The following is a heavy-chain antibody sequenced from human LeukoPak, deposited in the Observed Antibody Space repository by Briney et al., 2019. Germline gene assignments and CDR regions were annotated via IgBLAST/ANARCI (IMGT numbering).Heavy chain of an antibody. V-gene: IGHV3-53*01. J-gene: IGHJ6*02. CDR2: IYSGGST. Sequence: PGGSLRLSCAASGFTVSSNYMSWVRQAPGKGLEWVSVIYSGGSTYYADSVKGRFTISRDNSKNTLYLQMNSLRAEDTAVYYCARDPSPYGGRDYYYYYGMDVWGQGTTVTASS. D-gene: IGHD1-26*01. CDR1: GFTVSSNY. CDR3: ARDPSPYGGRDYYYYYGMDV.